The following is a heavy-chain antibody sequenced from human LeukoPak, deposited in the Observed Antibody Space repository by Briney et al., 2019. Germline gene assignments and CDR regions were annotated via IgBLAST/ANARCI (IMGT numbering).Heavy chain of an antibody. CDR1: GYTFTSYY. J-gene: IGHJ4*02. V-gene: IGHV1-46*01. CDR3: ARSPITGVDY. CDR2: INPSGGST. Sequence: ASVKVSCKASGYTFTSYYMHWVRQAPGQRLEWMGIINPSGGSTSYAQKFQGKVTMTRDTSTTTDYMELSSLRSEDTAVYYCARSPITGVDYWGQGTRVTVSS. D-gene: IGHD3-16*01.